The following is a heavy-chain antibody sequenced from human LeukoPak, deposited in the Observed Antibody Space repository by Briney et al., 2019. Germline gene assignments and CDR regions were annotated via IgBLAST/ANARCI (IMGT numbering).Heavy chain of an antibody. CDR1: GVSISSYY. J-gene: IGHJ6*02. Sequence: PSETLSLTCTVSGVSISSYYWSWIRQPPGKGLEWIGYIYYSGSTNYNPSLKSRVTISVDTSKNHFSLKLSSVTAADTAVYYCARHLRYYGMDVWGQGTTVTVSS. V-gene: IGHV4-59*01. CDR3: ARHLRYYGMDV. CDR2: IYYSGST.